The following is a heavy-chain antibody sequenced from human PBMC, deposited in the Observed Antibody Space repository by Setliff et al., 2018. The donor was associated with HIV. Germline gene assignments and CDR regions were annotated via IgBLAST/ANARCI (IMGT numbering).Heavy chain of an antibody. V-gene: IGHV4-39*01. CDR3: ARREEYYDFRSGYYSYYFDY. D-gene: IGHD3-3*01. CDR2: INFSGST. Sequence: SETLSLTCTVSGGSISSSSYYWGWIRQPPGKGLEWIGSINFSGSTYYNPSLKSRVTISVDTSKNQFSLKLSSVAAADTAVYYCARREEYYDFRSGYYSYYFDYWGQGTLVNVSS. CDR1: GGSISSSSYY. J-gene: IGHJ4*02.